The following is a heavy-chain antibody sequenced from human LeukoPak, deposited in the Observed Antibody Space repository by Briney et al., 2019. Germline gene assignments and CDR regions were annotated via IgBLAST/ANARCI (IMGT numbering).Heavy chain of an antibody. V-gene: IGHV1-18*01. J-gene: IGHJ4*02. CDR2: ISTYNGDT. Sequence: GASVKVSCKASGYTFTNYGITWVRQAPEQGLEWMGWISTYNGDTNYAQSLQGRVTMTTDTSTTTAYMELRNLSSDDTAVYYCAGGRGSTSRHWGQGTQVTVSS. CDR3: AGGRGSTSRH. D-gene: IGHD5-12*01. CDR1: GYTFTNYG.